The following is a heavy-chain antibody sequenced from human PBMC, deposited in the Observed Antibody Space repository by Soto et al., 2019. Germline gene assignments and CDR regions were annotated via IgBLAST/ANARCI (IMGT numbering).Heavy chain of an antibody. CDR1: GDSFSKYT. D-gene: IGHD3-10*01. Sequence: ASVKVSCKASGDSFSKYTVNWVRQAPRQGLEWMGWISAYNGNTNYAQKLQGRVTMTTDTSTSTAYMELRSLRSDDTAVYYCARDGVEERGYGMDVWGQGTTVTVSS. J-gene: IGHJ6*02. CDR3: ARDGVEERGYGMDV. CDR2: ISAYNGNT. V-gene: IGHV1-18*01.